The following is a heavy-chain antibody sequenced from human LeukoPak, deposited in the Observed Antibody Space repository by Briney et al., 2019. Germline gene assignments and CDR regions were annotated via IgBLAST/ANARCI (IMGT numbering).Heavy chain of an antibody. D-gene: IGHD2-2*01. J-gene: IGHJ4*02. Sequence: GGSLRLSCAASGFSFKDYWMSWVRQAPGKGLEWVANIKQDATEQYYVESAKGRFTISRDNTKNSLYLQVNSLRAEDTAVYYCARFHYCSSTNCYPRHFDYWGQGTLVTVSS. CDR3: ARFHYCSSTNCYPRHFDY. CDR2: IKQDATEQ. V-gene: IGHV3-7*01. CDR1: GFSFKDYW.